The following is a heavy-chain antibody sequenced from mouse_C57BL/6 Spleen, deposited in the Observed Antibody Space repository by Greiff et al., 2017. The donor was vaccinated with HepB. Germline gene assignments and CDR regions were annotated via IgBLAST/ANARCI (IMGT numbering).Heavy chain of an antibody. CDR1: GYAFSSSW. CDR3: ARDGGLRYYAMDY. J-gene: IGHJ4*01. Sequence: VQRVESGPELVKPGASVKISCKASGYAFSSSWMNWVKQRPGKGLEWIGRIYPGDGDTNYNGKFKGKATLTADKSSSTAYMQLSSLTSEDSAVYFCARDGGLRYYAMDYWGQGTSVTVSS. V-gene: IGHV1-82*01. CDR2: IYPGDGDT. D-gene: IGHD2-4*01.